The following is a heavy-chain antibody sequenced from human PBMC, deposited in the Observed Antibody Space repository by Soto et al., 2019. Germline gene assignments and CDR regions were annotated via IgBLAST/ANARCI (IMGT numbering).Heavy chain of an antibody. J-gene: IGHJ4*02. Sequence: ASETLSLTCTVPGGSISSGGYYWSWIRQHPGKGLEWIGYIYYSGSTYYNPSLKSRVTISVDTSKNQFSLKLSSVTAADTAVYYCARAEAARYCSGGSCLDYCGQRTLLTVSS. CDR3: ARAEAARYCSGGSCLDY. D-gene: IGHD2-15*01. CDR1: GGSISSGGYY. V-gene: IGHV4-31*03. CDR2: IYYSGST.